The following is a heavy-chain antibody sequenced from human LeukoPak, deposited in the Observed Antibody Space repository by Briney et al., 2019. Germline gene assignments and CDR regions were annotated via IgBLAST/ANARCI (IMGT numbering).Heavy chain of an antibody. D-gene: IGHD2-2*01. V-gene: IGHV4-61*02. Sequence: SETLSLTCTVSGGSISSGSYYWSWIRQPAGKGLEWIGRIYTSGSTNYNPTLKSRVTISVDTTKNQFSLKLSSVTAADTAVYYCARVVVPAAPADWFDPWGQGTLVTVSS. J-gene: IGHJ5*02. CDR3: ARVVVPAAPADWFDP. CDR1: GGSISSGSYY. CDR2: IYTSGST.